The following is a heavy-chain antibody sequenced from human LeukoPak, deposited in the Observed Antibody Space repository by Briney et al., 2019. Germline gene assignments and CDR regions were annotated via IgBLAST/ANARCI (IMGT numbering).Heavy chain of an antibody. CDR2: ISGSGGST. Sequence: PGGSLRLSCAASGFTFSSYAMSWVRQAPGKGLEWVSAISGSGGSTYYADSVKGRFTISRDNSKNTLYLQMNSLRAEDTAVYYCAKGYSSSWYGFSRWFDPWGQGTLVTVSS. CDR3: AKGYSSSWYGFSRWFDP. J-gene: IGHJ5*02. CDR1: GFTFSSYA. V-gene: IGHV3-23*01. D-gene: IGHD6-13*01.